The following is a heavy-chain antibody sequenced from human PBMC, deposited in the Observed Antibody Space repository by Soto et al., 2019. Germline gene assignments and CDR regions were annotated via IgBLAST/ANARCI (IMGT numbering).Heavy chain of an antibody. Sequence: SETLSLTCAVYGGSFSAYYWSWIRQPPGKGLEWIGIINHSGSTNYNPSLKSRVTISVDTSKNQFSLKLSSVTAADTAEYYCARAAGSYSGSSYYYHGLDVWGQGTPVTVSS. J-gene: IGHJ6*02. CDR3: ARAAGSYSGSSYYYHGLDV. D-gene: IGHD2-15*01. V-gene: IGHV4-34*01. CDR2: INHSGST. CDR1: GGSFSAYY.